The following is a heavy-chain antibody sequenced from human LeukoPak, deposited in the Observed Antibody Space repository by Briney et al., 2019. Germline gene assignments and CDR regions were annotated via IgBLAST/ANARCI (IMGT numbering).Heavy chain of an antibody. V-gene: IGHV3-53*01. J-gene: IGHJ5*02. CDR3: VREAGYCAPVCLKSNWFDP. Sequence: GGSLRLSCAASGFTVSSNYMSWVRQPPGKGLEWVAAISNGKTYYADSVRGRFTISRDDSKNTVYLHMNSLRDEDTALYYCVREAGYCAPVCLKSNWFDPWGQGTLVTVS. D-gene: IGHD2-15*01. CDR1: GFTVSSNY. CDR2: ISNGKT.